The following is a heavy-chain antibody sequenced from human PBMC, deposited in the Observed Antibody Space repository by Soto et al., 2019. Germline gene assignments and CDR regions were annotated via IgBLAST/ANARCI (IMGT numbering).Heavy chain of an antibody. Sequence: QLQLQESGPGLVKPSETLSLTCTVSGDSISRSSYYWGWIRQPPGKGLEWIGRIYYSVSTYYNPSLKSRVTISVDTSKKQFSLKLSSVTAADTAVYYCARHHHNGWCDCWGQGTLVTVSS. D-gene: IGHD6-19*01. CDR2: IYYSVST. CDR1: GDSISRSSYY. V-gene: IGHV4-39*01. J-gene: IGHJ4*02. CDR3: ARHHHNGWCDC.